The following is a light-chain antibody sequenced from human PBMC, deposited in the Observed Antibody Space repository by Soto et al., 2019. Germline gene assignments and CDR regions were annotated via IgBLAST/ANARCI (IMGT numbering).Light chain of an antibody. CDR3: SSYTSSNTLI. V-gene: IGLV2-14*01. CDR2: DVT. CDR1: SSDIGGYNY. J-gene: IGLJ2*01. Sequence: QSALTQPASVSGSPGQPITISCTGTSSDIGGYNYVSWYQQYPGKVPKLMIYDVTYRPSGVSARFSGSKSGNTASLTISGLQAEDEADYYCSSYTSSNTLIFGGGTKVTVL.